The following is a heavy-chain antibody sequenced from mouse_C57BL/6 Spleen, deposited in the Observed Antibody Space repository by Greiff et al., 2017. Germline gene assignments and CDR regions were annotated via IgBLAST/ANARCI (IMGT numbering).Heavy chain of an antibody. CDR2: ISDGGSYT. D-gene: IGHD1-1*01. J-gene: IGHJ2*01. CDR3: ARGHYYGSSPYFDY. CDR1: GFTFSSYA. Sequence: EVNLVESGGGLVKPGGSLKLSCAASGFTFSSYAMSWVRQTPEKRLEWVATISDGGSYTYYPDNVKGRFTISRDNAKNNLYLQMSHLKSEDTAMYYCARGHYYGSSPYFDYWGQGTTLTVSS. V-gene: IGHV5-4*03.